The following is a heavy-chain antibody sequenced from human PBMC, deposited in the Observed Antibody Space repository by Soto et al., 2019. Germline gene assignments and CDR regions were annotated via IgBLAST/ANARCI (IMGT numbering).Heavy chain of an antibody. Sequence: EVQLVESGGGLVKPGGSLRLSCAAYGFTFISYSMNWFRQAPGKGLEWVSSISSSSSYIYYADSVKGRFTISRDNAKNSLYLQMNSLRAEDTAVFYCARRYSLGYSGYDLPAHYYFDYWGQGTPVTVSS. V-gene: IGHV3-21*01. J-gene: IGHJ4*02. D-gene: IGHD5-12*01. CDR1: GFTFISYS. CDR2: ISSSSSYI. CDR3: ARRYSLGYSGYDLPAHYYFDY.